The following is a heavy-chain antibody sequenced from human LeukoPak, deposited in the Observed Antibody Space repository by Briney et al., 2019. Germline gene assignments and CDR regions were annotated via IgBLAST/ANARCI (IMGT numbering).Heavy chain of an antibody. CDR2: INSDGSST. J-gene: IGHJ4*02. V-gene: IGHV3-74*01. D-gene: IGHD3-22*01. Sequence: GGSLRLSCAASGFTFSSNWMHWVRQAPGKGLVWVSRINSDGSSTSYADSVKGRFTISRDNAKNTLYLQMNSLRAEDTAVYYCASGVRDSSGYYYFDYWGQGTLVTVSS. CDR1: GFTFSSNW. CDR3: ASGVRDSSGYYYFDY.